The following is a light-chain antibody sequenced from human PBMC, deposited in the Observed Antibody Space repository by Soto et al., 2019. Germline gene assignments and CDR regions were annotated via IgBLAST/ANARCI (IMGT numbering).Light chain of an antibody. V-gene: IGKV3-20*01. Sequence: EVVLTQSPGTLSLSPGERATLSCRASHYVSRSYLAWYQQKPGQAPRLLIYDASNRATGIPDRFSGSGSGTDFTLTISRLEPEDFAVYHCKQYAFAPITFGQGTRLEIK. CDR3: KQYAFAPIT. CDR1: HYVSRSY. J-gene: IGKJ5*01. CDR2: DAS.